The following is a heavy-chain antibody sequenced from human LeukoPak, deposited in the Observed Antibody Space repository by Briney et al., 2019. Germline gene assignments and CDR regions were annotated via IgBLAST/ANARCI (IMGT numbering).Heavy chain of an antibody. V-gene: IGHV4-59*12. D-gene: IGHD2-2*01. Sequence: SETLSLTCTVSGGSISSYYWSWIRQPPGKGLEWIGNIYYSGSTNYNPSLKSRVTISVDTSKNQFSLKLSSVTAADTAVYYCARVILVGDWFDPWGQGTLVTVSS. CDR2: IYYSGST. J-gene: IGHJ5*02. CDR3: ARVILVGDWFDP. CDR1: GGSISSYY.